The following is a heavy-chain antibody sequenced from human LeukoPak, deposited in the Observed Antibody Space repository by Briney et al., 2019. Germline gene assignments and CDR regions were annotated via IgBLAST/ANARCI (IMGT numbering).Heavy chain of an antibody. CDR1: GFTVSSNY. D-gene: IGHD3-10*01. Sequence: PGGSLRLSCAASGFTVSSNYMSWVRQAPGKGLEWVSVIYSGGSTYYADSVKGRFTISRHNSKNTVYLQMNSLRAEDTAVYYCASRGGFSYFDYWGQGSLVTVSS. CDR2: IYSGGST. J-gene: IGHJ4*02. CDR3: ASRGGFSYFDY. V-gene: IGHV3-53*04.